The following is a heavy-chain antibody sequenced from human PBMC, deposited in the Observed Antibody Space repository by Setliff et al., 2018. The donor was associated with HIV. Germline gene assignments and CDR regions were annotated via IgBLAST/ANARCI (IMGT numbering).Heavy chain of an antibody. Sequence: PSETLSLTCTVYGGSFSTYYWSWIRQPAGEGLEYIGRVHSTGTTIYNPSLKSRVTMSVDTSKNQPSLKLRSVTAADTAVYYCARARITMTGGRLEPYAFDRWGQGTKVTVSS. J-gene: IGHJ3*01. V-gene: IGHV4-4*07. CDR1: GGSFSTYY. D-gene: IGHD3-22*01. CDR2: VHSTGTT. CDR3: ARARITMTGGRLEPYAFDR.